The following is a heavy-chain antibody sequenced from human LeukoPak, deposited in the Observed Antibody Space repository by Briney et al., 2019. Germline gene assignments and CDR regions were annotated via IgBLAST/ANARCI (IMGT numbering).Heavy chain of an antibody. D-gene: IGHD6-19*01. CDR2: INTDGSST. V-gene: IGHV3-74*01. J-gene: IGHJ3*02. Sequence: GGSLRLSCAASGFTFSSYWVHWVRQAPGKGLVWVSRINTDGSSTSYADSVKGRFTISRDNAKNTLYLQMNSLRAEDTAVYYCARDWSQQWLDPDAFDIWGQGTMVTVSS. CDR1: GFTFSSYW. CDR3: ARDWSQQWLDPDAFDI.